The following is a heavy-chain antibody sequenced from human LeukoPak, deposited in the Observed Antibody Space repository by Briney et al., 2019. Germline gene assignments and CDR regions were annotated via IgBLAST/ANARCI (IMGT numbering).Heavy chain of an antibody. D-gene: IGHD3-22*01. CDR1: GYTFTGYY. V-gene: IGHV1-2*02. Sequence: ASVKVSCKASGYTFTGYYMHWVRQAPGQGLEWMGWINPNSGGTNYAQEFQGRVTMTRDTSISTAYMELSRLRSDDTAVYYCARGFAYYYDSSGYPDYWGQGTLVTVSS. CDR3: ARGFAYYYDSSGYPDY. J-gene: IGHJ4*02. CDR2: INPNSGGT.